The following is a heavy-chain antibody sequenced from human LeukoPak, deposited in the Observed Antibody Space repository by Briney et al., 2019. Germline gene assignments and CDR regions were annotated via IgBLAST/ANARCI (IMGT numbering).Heavy chain of an antibody. CDR3: AKGPGSGRIPGFQTY. J-gene: IGHJ4*02. D-gene: IGHD1-26*01. V-gene: IGHV3-23*01. CDR1: GFTLSSHW. CDR2: NSGRGGSS. Sequence: GGSLRLSCEAPGFTLSSHWMSWVRQAPGKGLERVSPNSGRGGSSYYADAVKGRFTSSRDNSKNTLYLQMNSLRVEDTAVSYWAKGPGSGRIPGFQTYWGQGTVVTVSS.